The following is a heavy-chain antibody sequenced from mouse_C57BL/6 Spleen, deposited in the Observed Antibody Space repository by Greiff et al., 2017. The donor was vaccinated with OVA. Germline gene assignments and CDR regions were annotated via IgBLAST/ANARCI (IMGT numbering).Heavy chain of an antibody. CDR1: GYTFTSYW. CDR3: ARALTAQASYFDY. J-gene: IGHJ2*01. CDR2: IDPSDSYT. Sequence: QVQLQQPGAELVKPGASVKLSCKASGYTFTSYWMQWVKQRPGQGLEWIGEIDPSDSYTNYNHKFKGKATLTVDTSSSTAYMQLSSLTSEDSAVYYCARALTAQASYFDYWGKGTTLTVSS. V-gene: IGHV1-50*01. D-gene: IGHD3-2*02.